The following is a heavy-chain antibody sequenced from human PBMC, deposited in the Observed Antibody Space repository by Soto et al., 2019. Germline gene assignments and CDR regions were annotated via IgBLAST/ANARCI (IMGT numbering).Heavy chain of an antibody. CDR2: IYYSGST. D-gene: IGHD3-10*01. CDR3: ARRRITMVRGVTTFDY. CDR1: GGSISSSSYY. Sequence: SETLSLTCTVSGGSISSSSYYWGWIRQPPGKGLEWIGSIYYSGSTYYNPSLKSRVTISVDTSKNQFSLKLSSVTAADTAVYYCARRRITMVRGVTTFDYWGQGTLVTVSS. J-gene: IGHJ4*02. V-gene: IGHV4-39*01.